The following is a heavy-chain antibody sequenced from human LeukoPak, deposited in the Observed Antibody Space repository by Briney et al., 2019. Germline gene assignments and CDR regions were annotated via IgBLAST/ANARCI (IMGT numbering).Heavy chain of an antibody. J-gene: IGHJ1*01. Sequence: GGSLRLSCAASGFTFSSYSMNWVRQAPGKGLEWVSSISSSSSYIYYADSVKGRFTISRDNAKNSLYLQMNSLRAEDTAVYYCARDPQPSKSGSYTLQRWGQGTLVTVSS. V-gene: IGHV3-21*01. CDR1: GFTFSSYS. CDR3: ARDPQPSKSGSYTLQR. CDR2: ISSSSSYI. D-gene: IGHD1-26*01.